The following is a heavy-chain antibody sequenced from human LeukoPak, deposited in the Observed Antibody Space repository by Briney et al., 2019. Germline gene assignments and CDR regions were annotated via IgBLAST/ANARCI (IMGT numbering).Heavy chain of an antibody. Sequence: SETLSLTCAVSGGSISSSNWWSWVRQPPGKGLEWIGEIYHSGSTNYNPSLKSRVTISVDKSKNQFSLKLSSVTAADTAVYYCARNLATAAYYFDYWGQGTLVTVSS. CDR3: ARNLATAAYYFDY. CDR1: GGSISSSNW. V-gene: IGHV4-4*02. D-gene: IGHD6-13*01. CDR2: IYHSGST. J-gene: IGHJ4*02.